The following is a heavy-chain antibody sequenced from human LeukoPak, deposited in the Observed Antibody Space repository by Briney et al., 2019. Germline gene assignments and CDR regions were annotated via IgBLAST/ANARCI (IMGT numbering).Heavy chain of an antibody. CDR2: IYSGGST. D-gene: IGHD2-2*01. V-gene: IGHV3-53*05. J-gene: IGHJ4*02. CDR1: GFTVSSNY. CDR3: ARGYCSSTSCYALDY. Sequence: GGSLRLSCAASGFTVSSNYMSWVRQAPGRGLEWVSVIYSGGSTYYADSVKGRFTISRDNSKNTLYLQMNSLRAEDTAVYYCARGYCSSTSCYALDYWGQGTLVTVSS.